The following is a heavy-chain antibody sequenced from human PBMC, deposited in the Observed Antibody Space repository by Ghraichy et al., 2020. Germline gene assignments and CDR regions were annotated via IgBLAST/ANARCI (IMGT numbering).Heavy chain of an antibody. J-gene: IGHJ5*02. Sequence: SETLSLTCTVSGGSISSGGYYWSWIRQHPGKGLEWIGYIYYSGSTYYNPSLKSRVTISVDTSKNQFSLKLSSVTAADTAVYYCARDQWAAGTTGVNWFDPWGQGTLVTVSS. CDR1: GGSISSGGYY. V-gene: IGHV4-31*03. CDR3: ARDQWAAGTTGVNWFDP. D-gene: IGHD1/OR15-1a*01. CDR2: IYYSGST.